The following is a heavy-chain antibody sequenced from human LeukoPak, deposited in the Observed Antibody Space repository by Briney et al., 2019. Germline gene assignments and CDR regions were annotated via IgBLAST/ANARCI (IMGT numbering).Heavy chain of an antibody. Sequence: ASVKVSCKASGYTFTSYDINWVRQATGQGLEWMGWMNPNRGNTGYAQKFQGRVTMTRNTSISTAYMELSSLRSEDTAVYYCARAPPARRYCSSTSCYPNRFDPWGQGTLVTVSS. CDR1: GYTFTSYD. D-gene: IGHD2-2*01. V-gene: IGHV1-8*01. CDR2: MNPNRGNT. J-gene: IGHJ5*02. CDR3: ARAPPARRYCSSTSCYPNRFDP.